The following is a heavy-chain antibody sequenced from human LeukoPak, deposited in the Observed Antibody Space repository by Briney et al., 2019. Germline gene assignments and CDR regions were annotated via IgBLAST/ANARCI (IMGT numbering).Heavy chain of an antibody. Sequence: SETLSLTCAVYGGSFSGYYWSWIRQPPGKGLEWIGEINHSGSTNYNPSLKSRVTISVDTSKNQFSLKLSSVTAADTAVYYCARSRGAAAGTNYWGQGTLVTVSS. CDR1: GGSFSGYY. CDR2: INHSGST. V-gene: IGHV4-34*01. D-gene: IGHD6-13*01. J-gene: IGHJ4*02. CDR3: ARSRGAAAGTNY.